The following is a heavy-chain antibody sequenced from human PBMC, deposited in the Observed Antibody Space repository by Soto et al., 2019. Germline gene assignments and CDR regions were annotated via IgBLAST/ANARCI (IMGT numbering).Heavy chain of an antibody. CDR1: GFSLSDYS. Sequence: EVQLVESGGGLVKPGGSLRLSCAASGFSLSDYSMNWIRQAPGKGLEWVASISSSSSFIHYAESMKGRFTISRDNAKNSLYLQTNSLSAEDTAVYYYAGSSDDGRDYWGQGTLVTVSS. CDR3: AGSSDDGRDY. CDR2: ISSSSSFI. V-gene: IGHV3-21*01. D-gene: IGHD1-26*01. J-gene: IGHJ4*02.